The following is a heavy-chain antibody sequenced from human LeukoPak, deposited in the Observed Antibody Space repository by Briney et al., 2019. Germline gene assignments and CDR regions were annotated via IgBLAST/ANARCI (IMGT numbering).Heavy chain of an antibody. CDR3: ARDRAGYFYAMDV. CDR2: INWKSNNI. V-gene: IGHV3-9*01. CDR1: GFTFGDYA. D-gene: IGHD6-13*01. J-gene: IGHJ6*02. Sequence: GGSLRLSCAASGFTFGDYAMHWVRQAPGKGLEWVSGINWKSNNIGYADSVKGRFTISRDNAKNSLYLQMNSLRTEDTALYYCARDRAGYFYAMDVWGQGTLVTVAS.